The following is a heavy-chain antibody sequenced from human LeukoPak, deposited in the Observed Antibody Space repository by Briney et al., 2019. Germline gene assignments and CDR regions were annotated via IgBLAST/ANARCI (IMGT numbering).Heavy chain of an antibody. Sequence: ASVKVSCKASGYTFTSSDINWVRQATGQGLEWMGWMNPNSGNTGYAQKFQGRVTMTRNTSISTAYMELSSLRSEDTAVYYCARGDYYDRRGYYSVRFDPWGQGTLVTVSS. CDR2: MNPNSGNT. D-gene: IGHD3-22*01. J-gene: IGHJ5*02. CDR3: ARGDYYDRRGYYSVRFDP. CDR1: GYTFTSSD. V-gene: IGHV1-8*01.